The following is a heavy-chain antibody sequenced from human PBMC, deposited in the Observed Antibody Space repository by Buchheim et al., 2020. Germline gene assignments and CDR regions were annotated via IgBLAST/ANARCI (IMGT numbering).Heavy chain of an antibody. D-gene: IGHD1-26*01. Sequence: QVQLQQWGAGLLKPSETLSLTCAVYGGSFSGYYWSWIRQPPGKGLEWIGEINHSGSTNYNPSLKSRVTISVDTSKNQFSLKLSAVTAADTAVYYCARGTRSGGSYLIDYWGQGTL. CDR1: GGSFSGYY. CDR3: ARGTRSGGSYLIDY. V-gene: IGHV4-34*01. J-gene: IGHJ4*02. CDR2: INHSGST.